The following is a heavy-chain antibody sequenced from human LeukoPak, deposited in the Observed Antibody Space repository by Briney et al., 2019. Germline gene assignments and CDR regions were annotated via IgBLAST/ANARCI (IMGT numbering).Heavy chain of an antibody. J-gene: IGHJ6*03. Sequence: ASVKVSCKASGYTFSSYDINCVRQATGQRLEWMGWMNPNSGNTGYAEKFQGGVTMTRNASISTAYMELSSLRSEDTAVYYCARFADWTMDVWGKGTTVTVSS. CDR1: GYTFSSYD. CDR2: MNPNSGNT. V-gene: IGHV1-8*01. D-gene: IGHD3/OR15-3a*01. CDR3: ARFADWTMDV.